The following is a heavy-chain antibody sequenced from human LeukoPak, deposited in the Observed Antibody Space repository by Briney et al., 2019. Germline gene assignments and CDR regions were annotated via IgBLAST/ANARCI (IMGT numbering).Heavy chain of an antibody. Sequence: GGSLRLSCAASGFTFSDYYMSWIRQAPGKGLEWVSYISSSGSTIYYADSVKGRFTISRDNAKNSLYLQMNSLRAEDTAVYYCARGQGYYDFWSGYPVDAFDIWGQGIMVTVSS. CDR3: ARGQGYYDFWSGYPVDAFDI. CDR2: ISSSGSTI. J-gene: IGHJ3*02. D-gene: IGHD3-3*01. V-gene: IGHV3-11*04. CDR1: GFTFSDYY.